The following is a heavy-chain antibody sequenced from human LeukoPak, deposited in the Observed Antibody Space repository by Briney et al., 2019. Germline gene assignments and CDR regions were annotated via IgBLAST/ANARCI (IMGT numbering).Heavy chain of an antibody. CDR3: ARHGSTMVRGEGWFDP. D-gene: IGHD3-10*01. Sequence: SETLSLTCAVSGCSISSGYYWGWIRKPPGKGLEWIGSIYHSGSTYYNPSLKSRVTISVDTSKNQFSLKLSSVTAADTAVYYCARHGSTMVRGEGWFDPWGQGTLVTVSS. CDR1: GCSISSGYY. CDR2: IYHSGST. V-gene: IGHV4-38-2*01. J-gene: IGHJ5*02.